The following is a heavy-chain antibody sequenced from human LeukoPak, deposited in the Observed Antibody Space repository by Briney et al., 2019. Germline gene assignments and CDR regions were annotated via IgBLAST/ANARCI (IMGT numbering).Heavy chain of an antibody. V-gene: IGHV4-4*07. Sequence: EPSETLSLTCTVSGGSISNYHWSWIRQPAGKGLEWIGQIHTSGSTNYNPPLKSRVTMSIDTPENQLSLTIRSVTAADTAVYYCARRDISSGWSFDYWGQGTLVTVSS. CDR1: GGSISNYH. D-gene: IGHD6-19*01. CDR2: IHTSGST. CDR3: ARRDISSGWSFDY. J-gene: IGHJ4*02.